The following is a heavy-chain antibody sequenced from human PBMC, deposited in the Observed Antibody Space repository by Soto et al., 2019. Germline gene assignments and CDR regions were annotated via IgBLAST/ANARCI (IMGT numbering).Heavy chain of an antibody. D-gene: IGHD2-15*01. CDR3: ARVGDYYGMDV. Sequence: SETLSLTCNVSGASFSGYYWTWIRQFPGKGLEWIGDISYTGSSNYNPSLKSRLTLSVDMSKNQFSLNLSSVTAADTAVYYCARVGDYYGMDVWGQGTTVTVSS. CDR2: ISYTGSS. J-gene: IGHJ6*02. V-gene: IGHV4-34*01. CDR1: GASFSGYY.